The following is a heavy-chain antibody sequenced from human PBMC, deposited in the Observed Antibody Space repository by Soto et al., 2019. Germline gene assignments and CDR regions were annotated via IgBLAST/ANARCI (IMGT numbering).Heavy chain of an antibody. Sequence: QITLKESGPPLVKPTQTLTLTCTFSGFSLNTRGVGVGWIRQPPGKALEWLALISWDGEKRYRPALKSRLTITKDTSESQVALTMTTMDPVDTATYYGPHRRGDLLTGHYYFNSLGQGTLVTVSS. V-gene: IGHV2-5*02. D-gene: IGHD3-9*01. CDR3: PHRRGDLLTGHYYFNS. CDR1: GFSLNTRGVG. J-gene: IGHJ4*02. CDR2: ISWDGEK.